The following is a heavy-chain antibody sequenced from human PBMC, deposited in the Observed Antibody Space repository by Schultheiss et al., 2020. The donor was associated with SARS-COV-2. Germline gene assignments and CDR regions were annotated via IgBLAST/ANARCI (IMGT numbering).Heavy chain of an antibody. Sequence: SQTLSLTCAVYGGSFSGYYWSWIRQHPGRGLEWIGYIYYSGSTNYNPSLKSRVSISVDTSTNQFSLKLNSVTPADTAVYYCARDGAGYHYDRSGYYFNYGMDVWGQGTTVTVSS. D-gene: IGHD3-22*01. CDR1: GGSFSGYY. V-gene: IGHV4-34*09. CDR3: ARDGAGYHYDRSGYYFNYGMDV. J-gene: IGHJ6*02. CDR2: IYYSGST.